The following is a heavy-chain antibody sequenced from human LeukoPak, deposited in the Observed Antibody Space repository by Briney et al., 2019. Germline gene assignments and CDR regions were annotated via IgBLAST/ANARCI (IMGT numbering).Heavy chain of an antibody. J-gene: IGHJ5*02. D-gene: IGHD1-1*01. Sequence: PSETLSLTCAVSGGSISSGGYSWSWIRQPPGKGLEWIGYIYHSGSTYYNPSLKSRVTISVDRSKNQFSLKLSSVTAADTAVYYCARTPTGTFSFAWFGPWGQGKLVTVSS. CDR3: ARTPTGTFSFAWFGP. CDR1: GGSISSGGYS. V-gene: IGHV4-30-2*01. CDR2: IYHSGST.